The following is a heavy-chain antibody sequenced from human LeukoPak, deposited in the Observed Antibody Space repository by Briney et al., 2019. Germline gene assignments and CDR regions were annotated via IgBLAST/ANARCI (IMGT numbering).Heavy chain of an antibody. D-gene: IGHD3-22*01. CDR2: INSDGSST. CDR1: GFTFSRYW. J-gene: IGHJ4*02. CDR3: ARGLFYDSSGYYAFDY. Sequence: GGSLRLSCAASGFTFSRYWMHWVRQAPGKGLVWVSRINSDGSSTVYADSVKGRFTISRDNAKNTLYMQMNSLRAEDTAVYYCARGLFYDSSGYYAFDYWGQGTLVTVSS. V-gene: IGHV3-74*01.